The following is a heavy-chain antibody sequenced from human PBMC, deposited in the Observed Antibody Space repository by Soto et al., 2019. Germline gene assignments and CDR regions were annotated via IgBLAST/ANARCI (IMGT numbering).Heavy chain of an antibody. Sequence: ASVKVSCKASGYTFTSYAMHWVRQAPGQRLEWMGWINAGNGNAKYSQKFQGRVTITRDTSISTAYMELSSLRSEDTAVYYCARGELLWFGELLRWGQGTLVTVSS. CDR3: ARGELLWFGELLR. J-gene: IGHJ4*02. V-gene: IGHV1-3*01. CDR1: GYTFTSYA. CDR2: INAGNGNA. D-gene: IGHD3-10*01.